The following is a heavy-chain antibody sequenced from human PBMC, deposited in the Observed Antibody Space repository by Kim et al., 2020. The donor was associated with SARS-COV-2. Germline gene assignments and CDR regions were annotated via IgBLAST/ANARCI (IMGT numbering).Heavy chain of an antibody. CDR2: ISYDGSNK. V-gene: IGHV3-33*05. CDR1: GFTFSSYG. D-gene: IGHD2-15*01. J-gene: IGHJ6*01. Sequence: GGSLRLSCAASGFTFSSYGMHWVRQAPGKGLEWVAVISYDGSNKYYADSVKGRFTISRDNSKNTLYLQMNSLRAEDTAVYYFARDLAPQEVVAAIHYYYG. CDR3: ARDLAPQEVVAAIHYYYG.